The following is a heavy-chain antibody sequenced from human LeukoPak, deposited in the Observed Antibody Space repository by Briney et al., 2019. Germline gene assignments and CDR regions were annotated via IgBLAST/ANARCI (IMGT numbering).Heavy chain of an antibody. J-gene: IGHJ6*03. Sequence: SETLSLTCTVSGGSISSYYWSWIRQPAGKGLEWIGRIYTSGSTNYNPPLKSRVTMSVDTSKNQFSLKLSSVTAADTAVYYCAGQQDIVVVPASYYYMDVWGKGTTVTVSS. CDR1: GGSISSYY. CDR3: AGQQDIVVVPASYYYMDV. D-gene: IGHD2-2*01. V-gene: IGHV4-4*07. CDR2: IYTSGST.